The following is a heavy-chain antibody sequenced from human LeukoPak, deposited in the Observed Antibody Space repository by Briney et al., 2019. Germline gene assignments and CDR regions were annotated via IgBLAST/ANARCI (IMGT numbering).Heavy chain of an antibody. CDR1: GGSIGSYY. D-gene: IGHD6-19*01. CDR3: ASAGYSRGGDYYAMDV. Sequence: SETLSLTCTVSGGSIGSYYWSWIRQPPGKGLEWIGYIYYSGSTNYNPSLKSRVTISVDTSKNQFSLKLSSVTAADTAVYYCASAGYSRGGDYYAMDVWGQGTTVTVSS. CDR2: IYYSGST. J-gene: IGHJ6*02. V-gene: IGHV4-59*01.